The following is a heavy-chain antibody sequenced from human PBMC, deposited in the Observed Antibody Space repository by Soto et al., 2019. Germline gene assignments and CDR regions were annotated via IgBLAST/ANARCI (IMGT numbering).Heavy chain of an antibody. V-gene: IGHV5-10-1*01. Sequence: GESLKVSCKGSGYSFAGYWITWVRQKPGKGLEWMGRIDPSDSQTYYSPSFRGHVTISVTKSITTVFLQWSSLRASDTAMYYCASQIYDSDTGPNFQYYFDSWGQGTPVTVSS. CDR2: IDPSDSQT. CDR1: GYSFAGYW. J-gene: IGHJ4*02. CDR3: ASQIYDSDTGPNFQYYFDS. D-gene: IGHD3-22*01.